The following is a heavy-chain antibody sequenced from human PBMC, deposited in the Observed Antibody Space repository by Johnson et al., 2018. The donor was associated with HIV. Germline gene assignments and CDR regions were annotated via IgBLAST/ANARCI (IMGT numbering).Heavy chain of an antibody. V-gene: IGHV3-66*01. CDR3: ARGAWSYCGGDCYGYPPDAFDI. J-gene: IGHJ3*02. CDR2: IYATNNT. CDR1: GFTFSSYG. Sequence: VQLVESGGGLVQPGGSLRLSCAASGFTFSSYGMHWVRQAPGKGLEWVSVIYATNNTYYGDSVKGRFILSRDNSKNTLYLQMNSLRVEDTALYYCARGAWSYCGGDCYGYPPDAFDIWGQGTMVTVSS. D-gene: IGHD2-21*02.